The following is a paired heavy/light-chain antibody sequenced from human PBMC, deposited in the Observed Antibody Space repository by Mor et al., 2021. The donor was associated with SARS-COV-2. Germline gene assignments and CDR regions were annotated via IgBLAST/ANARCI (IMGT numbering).Light chain of an antibody. V-gene: IGLV1-44*01. J-gene: IGLJ2*01. CDR2: SNN. CDR1: SSNIGSNT. Sequence: QSVLTQPPSASGTPGQRVTISCSGSSSNIGSNTVNWYQQLPGTAPKLLIYSNNQRPSGVPDRFSGSKSGTSASLAISGLQSEDEADYYCAAWDDSLNGRGVFGGGTKLTVL. CDR3: AAWDDSLNGRGV.
Heavy chain of an antibody. CDR3: ARDLRSSSWEPLYWYFDL. V-gene: IGHV3-53*01. CDR1: GFTVSSNY. J-gene: IGHJ2*01. CDR2: IYSGGST. Sequence: EVQLVESGGGLIQPGGSLRLSCAASGFTVSSNYMSWVRQAPGKGLEWVSVIYSGGSTYYADSVKGRFTISRDNSKNTLYLQMNSLRAEDTAVYYCARDLRSSSWEPLYWYFDLWGRGTLVTVSS. D-gene: IGHD6-13*01.